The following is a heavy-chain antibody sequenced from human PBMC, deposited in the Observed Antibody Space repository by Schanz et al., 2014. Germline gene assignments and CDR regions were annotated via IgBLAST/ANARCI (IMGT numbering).Heavy chain of an antibody. J-gene: IGHJ4*02. CDR2: ISYDGNNK. CDR3: AREMDTAIGDY. Sequence: QVQLVESGGGVVQPGRSLRLSCAASGFTFRSHGMHWVRQAPGKGLEWVALISYDGNNKFYTDSVKGRFTISRDNSRNTLHLEIDTLRPEDTAVYFCAREMDTAIGDYWGQGTLVTVSS. CDR1: GFTFRSHG. V-gene: IGHV3-30*03. D-gene: IGHD5-18*01.